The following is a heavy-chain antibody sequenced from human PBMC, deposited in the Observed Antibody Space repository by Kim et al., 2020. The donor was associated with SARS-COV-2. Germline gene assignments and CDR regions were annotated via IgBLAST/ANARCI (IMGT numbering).Heavy chain of an antibody. CDR2: ISSSSSYI. V-gene: IGHV3-21*01. Sequence: GGSLRLSCAASGFTFSSYSMNWVRQAPGKGLEWVSSISSSSSYIYYADSVKGRFTISRDNAKNSLYLQMNSLRAEDTAVYYCARGGINTVVISYWGQGTLVTVSS. J-gene: IGHJ4*02. CDR3: ARGGINTVVISY. CDR1: GFTFSSYS. D-gene: IGHD2-21*01.